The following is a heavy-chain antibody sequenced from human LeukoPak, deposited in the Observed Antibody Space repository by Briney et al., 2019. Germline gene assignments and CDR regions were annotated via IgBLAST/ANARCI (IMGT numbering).Heavy chain of an antibody. CDR3: AGRSGRYSYSY. J-gene: IGHJ4*02. Sequence: PSETLSLTCTVSGGSISSGSYYWSWIRQPAGKGLEWIGRIYTSGSTNYNPSLKSRVTISVDTSKNQFSLKLSSVTAADTAVYYCAGRSGRYSYSYWGQGTLVTVSS. D-gene: IGHD5-18*01. V-gene: IGHV4-61*02. CDR1: GGSISSGSYY. CDR2: IYTSGST.